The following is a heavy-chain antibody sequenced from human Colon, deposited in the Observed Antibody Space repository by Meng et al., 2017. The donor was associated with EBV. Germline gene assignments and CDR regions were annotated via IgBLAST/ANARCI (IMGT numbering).Heavy chain of an antibody. Sequence: QVKLKERGEGLLKPSETLSLTCGVSGGSLSGYYWSWIRHFPGRTLEFIGDINHSGSANYNPSLRSRVTISVDTSKNQIFLNLHSVTAADTAVYHCARTFGYCSNNNCPRTLGYWGQGTLVTVSS. CDR1: GGSLSGYY. D-gene: IGHD2-2*03. CDR2: INHSGSA. J-gene: IGHJ4*02. CDR3: ARTFGYCSNNNCPRTLGY. V-gene: IGHV4-34*02.